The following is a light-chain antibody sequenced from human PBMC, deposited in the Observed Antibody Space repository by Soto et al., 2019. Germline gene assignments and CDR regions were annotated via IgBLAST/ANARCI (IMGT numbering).Light chain of an antibody. CDR1: SSDVGGYNY. Sequence: QSALTQPPSASGSHGQSVTISCTGTSSDVGGYNYVSWYQQHPGRAPKLIIYDVSKRPSGVPDRFSGSKSGNTASLTVSGLQPEDEADYYCSSYAGSSNLGVFGGGTKVTVL. CDR3: SSYAGSSNLGV. CDR2: DVS. J-gene: IGLJ2*01. V-gene: IGLV2-8*01.